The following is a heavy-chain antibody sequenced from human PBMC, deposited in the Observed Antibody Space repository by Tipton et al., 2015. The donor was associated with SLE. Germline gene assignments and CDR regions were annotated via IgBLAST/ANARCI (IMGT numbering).Heavy chain of an antibody. Sequence: TLSLTCAVSGYSISSGYYWGWIRQPPGKGLEWIGSIYHSGSTYYNPSLKSRVTISVDTSKNQFSLKLSSVTAADTAVYYCARDPARLSGIDYWGQGTLVTVSS. CDR2: IYHSGST. V-gene: IGHV4-38-2*02. CDR3: ARDPARLSGIDY. D-gene: IGHD3-10*01. CDR1: GYSISSGYY. J-gene: IGHJ4*02.